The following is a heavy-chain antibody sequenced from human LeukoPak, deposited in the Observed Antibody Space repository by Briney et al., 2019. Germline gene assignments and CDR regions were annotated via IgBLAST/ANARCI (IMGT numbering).Heavy chain of an antibody. D-gene: IGHD3-10*01. J-gene: IGHJ4*02. CDR2: IRSKGYGGTT. V-gene: IGHV3-49*04. CDR3: TRDAVWFGELLVDS. Sequence: GGSLRLSCTTSGFTFGDYAMSWVRQAPGKGLEWVGVIRSKGYGGTTEYAESVKGRFIISRDDSKSIAYLQMNSLKTEDTAVYYCTRDAVWFGELLVDSWGQGTLVTVSS. CDR1: GFTFGDYA.